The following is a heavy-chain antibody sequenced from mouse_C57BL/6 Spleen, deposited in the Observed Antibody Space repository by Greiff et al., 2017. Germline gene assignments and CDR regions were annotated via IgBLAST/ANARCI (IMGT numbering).Heavy chain of an antibody. V-gene: IGHV1-52*01. CDR2: IDPSDSET. CDR1: GYTFTSYW. J-gene: IGHJ3*01. D-gene: IGHD2-4*01. CDR3: AREGEGNDYDWFAY. Sequence: QVQLQQPGAELVRPGSSVKLSCKASGYTFTSYWMHWVKQRPIQGLEWIGNIDPSDSETHYIQKFKDKATLTVDTSSSTAYMQLSSLTSEDSAVYYCAREGEGNDYDWFAYWGQGTLVTVSA.